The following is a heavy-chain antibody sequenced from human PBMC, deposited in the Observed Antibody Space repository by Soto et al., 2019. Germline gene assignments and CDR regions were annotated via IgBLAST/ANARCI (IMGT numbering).Heavy chain of an antibody. CDR1: GGSISSYY. CDR2: IYYSGST. V-gene: IGHV4-59*08. Sequence: SETLSLTCTVSGGSISSYYWSWIRQPPGKGLEWIGYIYYSGSTNYNPSLKSRVTISVDTSKNQFSLKLSSVTAADTAVYYCARSGDFWSGYYSPQNYYYYYMDVWGKGTTVTVSS. J-gene: IGHJ6*03. CDR3: ARSGDFWSGYYSPQNYYYYYMDV. D-gene: IGHD3-3*01.